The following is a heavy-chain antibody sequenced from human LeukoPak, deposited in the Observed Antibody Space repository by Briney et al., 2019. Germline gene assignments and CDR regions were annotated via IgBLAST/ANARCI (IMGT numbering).Heavy chain of an antibody. Sequence: PSETLSLTCAVSGSSVTSGHYWVWIRQPPGKGLEWVGSIYHSGNTYYNPSLNSRVTISLDTSKNQFPLRLTSVTAADTAVYYCARDWEVIPTASWKIWYFDLWGRGTHLIVSS. J-gene: IGHJ2*01. D-gene: IGHD2/OR15-2a*01. V-gene: IGHV4-38-2*02. CDR1: GSSVTSGHY. CDR2: IYHSGNT. CDR3: ARDWEVIPTASWKIWYFDL.